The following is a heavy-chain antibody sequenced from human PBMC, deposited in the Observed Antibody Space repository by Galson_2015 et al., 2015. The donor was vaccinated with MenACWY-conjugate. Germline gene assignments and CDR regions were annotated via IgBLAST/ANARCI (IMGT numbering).Heavy chain of an antibody. J-gene: IGHJ4*02. D-gene: IGHD2-15*01. CDR3: SRTGATPGDY. Sequence: PALVKPTQTLTLTSTFSGFSLSTSGVGVGWIRQPPGKALEWLALIYWDDDKRYSPSLRSRLTITKDTSKNHVVLTMTNMDPVDTATYYCSRTGATPGDYWGQGTLVTVSS. CDR1: GFSLSTSGVG. CDR2: IYWDDDK. V-gene: IGHV2-5*02.